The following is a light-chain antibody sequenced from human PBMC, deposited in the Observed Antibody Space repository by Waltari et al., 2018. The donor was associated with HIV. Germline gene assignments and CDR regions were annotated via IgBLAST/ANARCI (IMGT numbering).Light chain of an antibody. CDR1: QSVSSIY. Sequence: EIVLTQYPGTLSLSPGERATLSCRTSQSVSSIYLAWYQQKPGQAPRLLIYGASSRATGIPDRFGGSGSGTNFTLTISRLEPEDFAVYYCQQYGSSPYTFGQGTKLEIK. V-gene: IGKV3-20*01. CDR2: GAS. J-gene: IGKJ2*01. CDR3: QQYGSSPYT.